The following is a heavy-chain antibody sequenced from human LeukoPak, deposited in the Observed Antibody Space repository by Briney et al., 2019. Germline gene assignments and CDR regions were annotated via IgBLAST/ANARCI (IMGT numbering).Heavy chain of an antibody. CDR2: IYTSGST. CDR3: ARGGVFMAAATFDY. J-gene: IGHJ4*02. D-gene: IGHD2-15*01. V-gene: IGHV4-4*07. CDR1: GGSISSYY. Sequence: PSQTLSLTCTVSGGSISSYYWSWIRQSAGKGLEWIGRIYTSGSTSYNPSLKSRVTMSVDTSKNQLSLKLTSVTAADTAVYYCARGGVFMAAATFDYWGQGTLVTVSS.